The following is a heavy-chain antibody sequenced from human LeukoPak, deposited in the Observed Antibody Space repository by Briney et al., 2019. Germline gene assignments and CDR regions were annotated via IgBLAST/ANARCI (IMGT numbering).Heavy chain of an antibody. CDR2: ISSSSSYI. J-gene: IGHJ4*02. D-gene: IGHD3-10*01. CDR1: GFTFSSYS. Sequence: SGGSLRLSCAASGFTFSSYSMNWVRQAPGKGLEWVSSISSSSSYIYYADSVKGRFTISRDNAKNSLYLQMNSLRAEDTAVYYCARDMVRGAAFDYWGQGTLVTVSS. V-gene: IGHV3-21*01. CDR3: ARDMVRGAAFDY.